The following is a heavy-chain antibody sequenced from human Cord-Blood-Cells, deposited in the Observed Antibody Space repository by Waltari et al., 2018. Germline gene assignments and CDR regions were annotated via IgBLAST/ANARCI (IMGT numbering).Heavy chain of an antibody. V-gene: IGHV1-2*04. CDR2: INPNSGGT. CDR1: GYTFTGYY. D-gene: IGHD7-27*01. CDR3: ARASLTGDDAFDI. J-gene: IGHJ3*02. Sequence: QVQLVQSGASATKPGASVKVSCKASGYTFTGYYLHWVRQAPGLGLEWMGWINPNSGGTNYAQKFQGWVTMTMDTSISTAYMELSRLRSDDTAVYYCARASLTGDDAFDIWGQGTMVTVSS.